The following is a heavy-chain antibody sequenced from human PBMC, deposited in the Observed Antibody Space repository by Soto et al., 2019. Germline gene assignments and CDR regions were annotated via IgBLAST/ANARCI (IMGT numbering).Heavy chain of an antibody. Sequence: QVQLIQSGAEVKTSGSSVKVSCKALGGPANNYGDSWVRQAPGQGLEWMGGIVPVFGTANYAPKFHGRLRITADVSTRTVNMELRSLTSDDTAVYYCTKLQGSGSSYDDDYWGQGTLVTVSS. J-gene: IGHJ4*02. CDR1: GGPANNYG. CDR3: TKLQGSGSSYDDDY. V-gene: IGHV1-69*01. D-gene: IGHD3-10*01. CDR2: IVPVFGTA.